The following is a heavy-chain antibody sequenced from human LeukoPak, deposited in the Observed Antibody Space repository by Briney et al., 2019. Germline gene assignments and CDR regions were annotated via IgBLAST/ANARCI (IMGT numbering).Heavy chain of an antibody. CDR1: GGSISSGGYY. Sequence: SETLSLTCTVSGGSISSGGYYWSWIRQHPGKGLEWIGYIYYSGSTYYNPSLKSRVTISVDTSKNQFSLKLSSVTAADTAVYYCARALSGYDFWCGYLPYFDYWGQGTLVTVSS. J-gene: IGHJ4*02. D-gene: IGHD3-3*01. CDR3: ARALSGYDFWCGYLPYFDY. CDR2: IYYSGST. V-gene: IGHV4-31*03.